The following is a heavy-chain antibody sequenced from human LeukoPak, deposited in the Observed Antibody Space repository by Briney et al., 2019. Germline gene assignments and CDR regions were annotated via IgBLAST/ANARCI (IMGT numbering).Heavy chain of an antibody. D-gene: IGHD2-2*01. CDR2: ISSSSSYI. V-gene: IGHV3-21*01. CDR1: GFTFSSYS. CDR3: ARDCSSTSCSDDAFDI. J-gene: IGHJ3*02. Sequence: GGSLRLSCAASGFTFSSYSMDWVRQAPGKGLEWVSSISSSSSYIYYADSVKGRFTISRDNAKNSLYLQMNSLRAEDTAVYYCARDCSSTSCSDDAFDIWGQGTMVTVSS.